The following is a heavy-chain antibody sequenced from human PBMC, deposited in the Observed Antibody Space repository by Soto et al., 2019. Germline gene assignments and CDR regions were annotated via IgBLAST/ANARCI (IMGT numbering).Heavy chain of an antibody. J-gene: IGHJ4*02. CDR1: GFTFSSYA. V-gene: IGHV3-23*01. CDR2: ISTSGGNT. Sequence: EVQLLESGGDLVQPGGSLRLSCAASGFTFSSYAMSWVRQAPGEGLEWVSAISTSGGNTYYADSVKGRFTIYRDNSKNSPYLGMNSLGAEDTAVDYCAKGSGVCSGGSCYAPTDYWGQGTLVTVSS. CDR3: AKGSGVCSGGSCYAPTDY. D-gene: IGHD2-15*01.